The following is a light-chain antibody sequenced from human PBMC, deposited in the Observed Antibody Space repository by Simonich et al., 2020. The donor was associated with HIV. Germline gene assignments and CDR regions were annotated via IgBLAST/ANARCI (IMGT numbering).Light chain of an antibody. CDR3: QQYYSTPRT. CDR2: DAS. Sequence: EIVLTQSPATLSLSPGERGTLSCRASQSVSSYLAWYQQKPGQAPRLLIYDASNRATGIPARFSGSGSGTDFTLTISSLEPEDFAVYYCQQYYSTPRTFGQGTKVDIK. J-gene: IGKJ1*01. V-gene: IGKV3-11*01. CDR1: QSVSSY.